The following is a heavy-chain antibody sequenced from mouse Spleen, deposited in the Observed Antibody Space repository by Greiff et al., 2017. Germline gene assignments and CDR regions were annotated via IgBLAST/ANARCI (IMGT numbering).Heavy chain of an antibody. D-gene: IGHD1-2*01. V-gene: IGHV3-6*01. J-gene: IGHJ3*01. CDR3: AKLTTATAY. Sequence: EVKLQESGPGLVKPSQSLSLTCSVTGYSITSGYYWNWIRQFPGNKLEWMGYISYDGSNNYNPSLKNRISITRDTSKNQFFLKLNSVTTEDTATYYCAKLTTATAYWGQGTLVTVSA. CDR1: GYSITSGYY. CDR2: ISYDGSN.